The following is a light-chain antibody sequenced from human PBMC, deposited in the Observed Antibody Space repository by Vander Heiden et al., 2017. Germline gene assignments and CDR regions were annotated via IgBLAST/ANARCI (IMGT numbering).Light chain of an antibody. CDR2: WAS. CDR3: QQDSSTIV. CDR1: QSVLYSTNNKNY. Sequence: DILITQSPDSLAVSLGERATINCKSSQSVLYSTNNKNYLDRYQQKPGQPPKLLIYWASNRESGVTDRFSGSGSGTDFTLTSSSPQAEDVDVYYWQQDSSTIVFGQGTRLEIK. J-gene: IGKJ5*01. V-gene: IGKV4-1*01.